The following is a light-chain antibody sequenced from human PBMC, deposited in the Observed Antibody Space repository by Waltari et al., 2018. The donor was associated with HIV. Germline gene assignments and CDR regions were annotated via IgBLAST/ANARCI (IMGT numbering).Light chain of an antibody. Sequence: SSELTQDPAVSVALGQTVRITCQGDSLRTYYASWYQQKPGQAPVLVFFGKNNRPSGSADRFSGSTSGNTASLTITGAQAEDEADYYCNSRDSSGDLYVFGTATKVTVL. V-gene: IGLV3-19*01. CDR3: NSRDSSGDLYV. CDR1: SLRTYY. CDR2: GKN. J-gene: IGLJ1*01.